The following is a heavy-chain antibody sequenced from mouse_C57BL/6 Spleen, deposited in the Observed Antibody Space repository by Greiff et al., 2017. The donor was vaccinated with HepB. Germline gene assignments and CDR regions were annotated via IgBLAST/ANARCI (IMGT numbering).Heavy chain of an antibody. J-gene: IGHJ2*01. D-gene: IGHD2-1*01. V-gene: IGHV1-59*01. CDR3: AYGNTDY. CDR1: GYTFTSYW. CDR2: IDPSDSYT. Sequence: QVQLQQPGAELVRPGTSVKLSCKASGYTFTSYWMHWVKQRPGQGLEWIGVIDPSDSYTNYNQKFKGKATLTVDTSSSTAYMQLSSLTSEDSAVYYCAYGNTDYWGQGTTLTVSS.